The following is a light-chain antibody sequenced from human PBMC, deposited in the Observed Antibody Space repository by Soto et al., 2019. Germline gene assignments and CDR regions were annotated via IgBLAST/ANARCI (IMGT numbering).Light chain of an antibody. CDR2: GNS. V-gene: IGLV1-40*01. J-gene: IGLJ1*01. CDR1: SSNIGAGYD. Sequence: QSVLTQPPSVSGAPGQRVTISCTGSSSNIGAGYDVHWYQQLPGTAPKLLIYGNSNRPSGVPDRFSGSKSGTSVSLAITGLHAEDEADYYCQSYDSSLSGYVFGTGTKLTVL. CDR3: QSYDSSLSGYV.